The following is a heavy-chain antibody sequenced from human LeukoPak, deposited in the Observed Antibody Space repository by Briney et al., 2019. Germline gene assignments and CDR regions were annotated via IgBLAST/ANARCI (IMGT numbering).Heavy chain of an antibody. CDR3: AKVRSREIVVVITLFDY. V-gene: IGHV3-23*01. J-gene: IGHJ4*02. CDR1: GFTFSSYA. D-gene: IGHD3-22*01. CDR2: ISGSGGST. Sequence: PGGSLRLSCAASGFTFSSYAMSWVRQAPGKGLEWVSAISGSGGSTYYADSVKGRFTISRDNSKNTLYLQMNSLRAEDTAVYYCAKVRSREIVVVITLFDYWGQGTLVTVSS.